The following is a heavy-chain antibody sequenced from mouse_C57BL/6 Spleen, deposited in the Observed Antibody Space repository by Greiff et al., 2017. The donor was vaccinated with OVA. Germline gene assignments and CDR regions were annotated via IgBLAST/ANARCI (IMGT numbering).Heavy chain of an antibody. J-gene: IGHJ2*01. CDR3: AVTGTSVDY. CDR2: IDPSDSYT. D-gene: IGHD4-1*01. Sequence: VQLQQPGAELVMPGASVKLSCKASGYTFTSYWMHWVKQRPGQGLGWIGEIDPSDSYTNYNQKFKGKSTLTVDKSSSTAYMQLSSLTSEDSAVYYCAVTGTSVDYWGQGTTLTVSS. V-gene: IGHV1-69*01. CDR1: GYTFTSYW.